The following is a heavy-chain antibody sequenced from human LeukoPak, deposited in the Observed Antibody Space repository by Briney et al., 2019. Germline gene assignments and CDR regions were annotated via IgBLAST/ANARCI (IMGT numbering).Heavy chain of an antibody. Sequence: PSETLSLTCSVSGGSISGYYWSWIRQPAGKGLEWIGRIYTSVSTNYNPSLKSRVIMSVDTSKNQFSLKLSSVTAADTAIYYCARDLAQLWYDDWGQGTLVTVSS. CDR1: GGSISGYY. CDR2: IYTSVST. D-gene: IGHD5-18*01. CDR3: ARDLAQLWYDD. V-gene: IGHV4-4*07. J-gene: IGHJ5*02.